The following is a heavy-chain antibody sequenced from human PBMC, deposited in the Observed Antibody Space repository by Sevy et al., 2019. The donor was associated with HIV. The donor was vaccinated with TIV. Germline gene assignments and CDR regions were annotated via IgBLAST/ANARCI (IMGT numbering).Heavy chain of an antibody. Sequence: ASVEVYSKASGDTFGNYAIAWVRQAPGQGLEWMGGIIPVFGSANSAQKLQDRVTITADVSTSTAYMELRSLTSEDTAVYYCARSNPDGYNYSYYYGMDVWGQGTTVTVSS. CDR2: IIPVFGSA. V-gene: IGHV1-69*13. J-gene: IGHJ6*02. CDR3: ARSNPDGYNYSYYYGMDV. CDR1: GDTFGNYA. D-gene: IGHD5-12*01.